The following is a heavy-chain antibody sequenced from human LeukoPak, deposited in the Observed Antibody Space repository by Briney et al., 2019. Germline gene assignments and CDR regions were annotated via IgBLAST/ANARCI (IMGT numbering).Heavy chain of an antibody. CDR1: GGSFSGYY. J-gene: IGHJ6*02. V-gene: IGHV4-34*01. CDR2: INHSGST. CDR3: ARARRGTTFYYYYGMDV. D-gene: IGHD1-7*01. Sequence: SETLSLTCAVYGGSFSGYYWSWIRQPPGKGLEWIGEINHSGSTNYNPSLKSRVTISVDTSKNQFSLKLSSVTAADTAVYYCARARRGTTFYYYYGMDVWGQGTTVTVPS.